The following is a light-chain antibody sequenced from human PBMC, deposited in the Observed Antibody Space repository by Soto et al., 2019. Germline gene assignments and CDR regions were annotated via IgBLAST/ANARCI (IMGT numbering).Light chain of an antibody. CDR2: SNN. J-gene: IGLJ2*01. Sequence: QSVLTQPPSASGTPGQRVTVSCSGSSSNIGRNPVDWYRQLPGMAPRVVIYSNNQRPSGVPDRFSGSKSGTSASLAISGLQSEDEADYYCAAWDDSLYGVIFGGGTKLTVL. CDR3: AAWDDSLYGVI. CDR1: SSNIGRNP. V-gene: IGLV1-44*01.